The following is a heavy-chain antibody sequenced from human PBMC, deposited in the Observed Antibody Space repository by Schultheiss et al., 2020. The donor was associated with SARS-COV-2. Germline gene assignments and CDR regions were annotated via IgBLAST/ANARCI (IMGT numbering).Heavy chain of an antibody. J-gene: IGHJ5*02. CDR2: IYYSGST. V-gene: IGHV4-61*08. CDR3: ARNKWGSSSGSRPNWFDP. Sequence: SETLSLTCAVSGGSISSGGYSWSWIRQPPGKGLEWIGYIYYSGSTNYNPSLKSRVTISVDTSKNQFSLKLSSVTAADTAVYYCARNKWGSSSGSRPNWFDPWGQGTLVTVSS. CDR1: GGSISSGGYS. D-gene: IGHD3-10*01.